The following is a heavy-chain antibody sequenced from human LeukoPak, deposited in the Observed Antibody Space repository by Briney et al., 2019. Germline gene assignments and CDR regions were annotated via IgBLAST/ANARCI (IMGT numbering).Heavy chain of an antibody. CDR2: INHSGST. Sequence: SETLSLTCTVSGGSISSYYWSWIRQPPSKGLEWIGEINHSGSTNYNPSLKSRVTISVDTSKNQFSLKLSSVTAADTAVYYCARIGFLDAFDIWGQGTMVTVSS. D-gene: IGHD3-3*01. CDR3: ARIGFLDAFDI. CDR1: GGSISSYY. J-gene: IGHJ3*02. V-gene: IGHV4-34*01.